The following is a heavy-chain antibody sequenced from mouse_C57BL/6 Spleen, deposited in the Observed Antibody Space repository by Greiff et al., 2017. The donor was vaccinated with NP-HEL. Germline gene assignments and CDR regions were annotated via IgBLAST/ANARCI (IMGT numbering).Heavy chain of an antibody. D-gene: IGHD2-4*01. CDR1: GFSINSDCY. Sequence: VQLQQSGPSLVRPSQTLSLTCTVTGFSINSDCYWIWIRQFPGNKLEYIGYTFYSGITYYNPSLESRTYITRDTSKNQFSLKLSSVTTEDTATYYCARAYDYDGDPYAMDYWGQGTSVTVSS. J-gene: IGHJ4*01. CDR3: ARAYDYDGDPYAMDY. CDR2: TFYSGIT. V-gene: IGHV3-3*01.